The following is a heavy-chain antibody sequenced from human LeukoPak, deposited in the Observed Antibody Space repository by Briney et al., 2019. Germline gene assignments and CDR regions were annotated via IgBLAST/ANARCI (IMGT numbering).Heavy chain of an antibody. CDR3: ARDQEGFDY. CDR2: IYPRDGST. J-gene: IGHJ4*02. V-gene: IGHV1-46*01. Sequence: GASVEASCKASGYTFTSNYIHWVRQAPGQGLEWMGMIYPRDGSTSYAQKFQGRVTVPRDTSTSTVHMELSGLRSEDTAVYYCARDQEGFDYWGQGTLVTVSS. CDR1: GYTFTSNY.